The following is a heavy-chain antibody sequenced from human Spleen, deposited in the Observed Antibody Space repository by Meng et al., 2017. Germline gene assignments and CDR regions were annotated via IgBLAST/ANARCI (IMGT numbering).Heavy chain of an antibody. CDR1: GDSVSSNSAA. Sequence: SQTLSLTCAISGDSVSSNSAAWNWIRQSPLRGLEWLGRTYYRSKWYNDYAVSVKSRITINPDTSKNQFSLQLNSVTPEDTAVYYCAREVLRDFHEPDFDYWGQGTLVTVSS. CDR2: TYYRSKWYN. V-gene: IGHV6-1*01. D-gene: IGHD1-14*01. J-gene: IGHJ4*02. CDR3: AREVLRDFHEPDFDY.